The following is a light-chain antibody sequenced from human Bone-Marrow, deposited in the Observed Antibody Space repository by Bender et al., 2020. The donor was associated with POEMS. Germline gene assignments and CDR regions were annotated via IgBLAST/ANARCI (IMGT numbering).Light chain of an antibody. J-gene: IGLJ3*02. V-gene: IGLV1-47*02. CDR1: DSNFGGNN. Sequence: QSVLTQPPSASGTPGQSVIISCSGTDSNFGGNNVNWYQHLPGTAPRLVVYSNYQRPSGVPDRFSGSKSGTSASLAISGLRSEDEADYYCAAWDDNLRGPVLGGGTKVTVL. CDR3: AAWDDNLRGPV. CDR2: SNY.